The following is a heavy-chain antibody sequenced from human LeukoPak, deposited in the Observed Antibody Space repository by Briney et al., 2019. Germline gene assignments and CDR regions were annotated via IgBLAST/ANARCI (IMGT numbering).Heavy chain of an antibody. CDR3: ARHVRIAAAGTQHYYYYMDV. D-gene: IGHD6-13*01. CDR1: GGSFSGYY. V-gene: IGHV4-34*01. CDR2: INHSGST. J-gene: IGHJ6*03. Sequence: TSETLSLTCAVYGGSFSGYYWSWTRHPPGKGLEWIGEINHSGSTNYNPSLKSRVTISVDTSKNQFTLKLSSVTAADTAVYYCARHVRIAAAGTQHYYYYMDVWGKGTTVTISS.